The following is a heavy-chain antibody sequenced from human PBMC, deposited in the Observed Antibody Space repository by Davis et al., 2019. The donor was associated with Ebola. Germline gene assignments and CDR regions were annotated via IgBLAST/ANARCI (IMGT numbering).Heavy chain of an antibody. V-gene: IGHV4-34*01. D-gene: IGHD6-19*01. J-gene: IGHJ6*02. CDR2: INHSGST. Sequence: PSEPLSLPCAVYGGSFSGYYWSWIRQPPGKGLEWIGEINHSGSTNYNPSLKSRVTISVDTSKNQFSLKLSSVTAADTAVYYCARGPTRSSGWVGSYYYYGMDVWGQGTTVTVSS. CDR1: GGSFSGYY. CDR3: ARGPTRSSGWVGSYYYYGMDV.